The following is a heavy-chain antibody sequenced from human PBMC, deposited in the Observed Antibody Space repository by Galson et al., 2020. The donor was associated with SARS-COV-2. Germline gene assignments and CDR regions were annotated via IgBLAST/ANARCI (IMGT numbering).Heavy chain of an antibody. Sequence: SETLSLTCTVSGDSIRSGSYYWSWIRQPAGKGLEWIGRIFTSGSTNYNPSLKSRVTISMDTSKKHFSLKLFSVTAADTAVYYCAREDLIGDPINLFYFWSRGT. CDR2: IFTSGST. V-gene: IGHV4-61*02. CDR3: AREDLIGDPINLFYF. D-gene: IGHD3-10*01. J-gene: IGHJ5*01. CDR1: GDSIRSGSYY.